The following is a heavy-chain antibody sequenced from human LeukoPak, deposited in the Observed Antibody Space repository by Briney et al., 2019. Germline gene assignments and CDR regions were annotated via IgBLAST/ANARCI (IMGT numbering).Heavy chain of an antibody. CDR2: ISDIGSI. CDR3: AGHHPRNTVDF. Sequence: PSQTLSLTCTVSGGSISSGGYYWSWIRQPPGKGLEWIAYISDIGSINYNPSLKSRVTISLDTSKNQFSLKLSSVTAADTAVYYCAGHHPRNTVDFWGQGTLVTVSS. J-gene: IGHJ4*02. D-gene: IGHD2/OR15-2a*01. CDR1: GGSISSGGYY. V-gene: IGHV4-61*08.